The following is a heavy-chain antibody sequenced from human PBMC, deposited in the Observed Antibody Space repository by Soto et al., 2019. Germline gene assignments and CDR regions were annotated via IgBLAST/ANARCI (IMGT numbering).Heavy chain of an antibody. J-gene: IGHJ4*02. CDR2: IYYSGST. CDR3: ARGRGVTKSFDY. CDR1: GGSISSGGYY. D-gene: IGHD2-21*02. Sequence: TLYLTCTVSGGSISSGGYYWSWIRQHPGKGLEWIGYIYYSGSTYYNPSLKSRVTISVDTSKNQFSLKLSSVTAADTAVYYCARGRGVTKSFDYWGQGTLVTVSS. V-gene: IGHV4-31*03.